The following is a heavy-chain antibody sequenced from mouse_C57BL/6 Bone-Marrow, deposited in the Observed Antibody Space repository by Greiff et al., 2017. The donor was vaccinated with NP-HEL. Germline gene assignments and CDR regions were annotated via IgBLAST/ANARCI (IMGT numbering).Heavy chain of an antibody. CDR1: GFTFSSYG. CDR2: ISSGGSYT. J-gene: IGHJ4*01. V-gene: IGHV5-6*01. CDR3: ARHRYYGSSQPLYAMDY. Sequence: EVQLVESGGDLVKPGGSLKLSCAASGFTFSSYGMSWVRPTPDKRLEWVATISSGGSYTYYPDSVKGRFTISRDNAKNTLYLQMSSLKSEDTAMYYCARHRYYGSSQPLYAMDYWGQGTSVTVSS. D-gene: IGHD1-1*01.